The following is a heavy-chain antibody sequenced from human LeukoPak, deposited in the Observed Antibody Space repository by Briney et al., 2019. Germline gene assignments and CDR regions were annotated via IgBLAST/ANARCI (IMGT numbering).Heavy chain of an antibody. CDR2: IYSDGST. CDR1: GFTVSSNY. D-gene: IGHD1-26*01. V-gene: IGHV3-66*02. CDR3: ARDGGGSYFDY. J-gene: IGHJ4*02. Sequence: PGGSLRLSCAASGFTVSSNYMSWVRQAPGKGLEWVSVIYSDGSTYYADSVKGRFTISRDNSKNTLYLQMNSLRAEDTAVYYCARDGGGSYFDYWGQGTLVTVSS.